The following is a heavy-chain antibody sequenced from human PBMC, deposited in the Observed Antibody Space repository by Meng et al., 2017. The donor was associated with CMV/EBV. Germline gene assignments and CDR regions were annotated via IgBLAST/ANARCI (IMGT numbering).Heavy chain of an antibody. V-gene: IGHV3-21*01. D-gene: IGHD2-2*01. Sequence: GGSLRLSCAASGFTFSSYSKNWVRQAPGKGLEWVSSISSSSSYIYYADSVKGRFTISRDNAKNSLYLQMNSLRAEDTAVYYCARVHCSSTSCPGFFDYWGQGTLVTVSS. J-gene: IGHJ4*02. CDR3: ARVHCSSTSCPGFFDY. CDR1: GFTFSSYS. CDR2: ISSSSSYI.